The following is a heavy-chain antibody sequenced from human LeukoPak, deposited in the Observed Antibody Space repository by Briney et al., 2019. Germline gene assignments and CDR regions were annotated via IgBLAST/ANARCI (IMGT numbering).Heavy chain of an antibody. CDR2: IYYSGST. J-gene: IGHJ6*02. CDR1: GGSISSSSYY. CDR3: ARGTGDRPGYYYYYGMDV. Sequence: SETLSFTCTVSGGSISSSSYYWGWIRQPPGKGLEWIGSIYYSGSTYYNPSLKSRVTISVDTSKNQFSLKLSSVTAADTAVYYCARGTGDRPGYYYYYGMDVWGQGTTVTVSS. V-gene: IGHV4-39*07. D-gene: IGHD7-27*01.